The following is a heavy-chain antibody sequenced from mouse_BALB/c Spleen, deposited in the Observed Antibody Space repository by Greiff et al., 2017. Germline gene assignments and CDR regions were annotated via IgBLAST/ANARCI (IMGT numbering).Heavy chain of an antibody. D-gene: IGHD2-4*01. Sequence: VKVVESGPGLVQPSQSLSITCTVSGFSLTSYGVHWVRQSPGKGLEWLGVIWSGGSTDYNAAFISRLSISKDNSKSQVFFKMNSLQANDTAIYYCAIYYDYDRFAYWGQGTLVTVSA. CDR2: IWSGGST. J-gene: IGHJ3*01. V-gene: IGHV2-2*02. CDR1: GFSLTSYG. CDR3: AIYYDYDRFAY.